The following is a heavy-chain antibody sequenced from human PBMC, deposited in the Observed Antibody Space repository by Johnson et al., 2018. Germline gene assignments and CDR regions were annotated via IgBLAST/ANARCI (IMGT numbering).Heavy chain of an antibody. D-gene: IGHD6-19*01. J-gene: IGHJ1*01. CDR1: GFTFSNYW. V-gene: IGHV3-7*01. Sequence: VQLVESGGGLVQAGGSLRLSCAASGFTFSNYWMSWVRQAPGKGLEWVANIKQEGSEKYYVDSVKGRFTISRDNAKNSLYRQMNSLRVEDTAVYYCARDVSSGWDAEYFQHWGQGTLVTVSS. CDR3: ARDVSSGWDAEYFQH. CDR2: IKQEGSEK.